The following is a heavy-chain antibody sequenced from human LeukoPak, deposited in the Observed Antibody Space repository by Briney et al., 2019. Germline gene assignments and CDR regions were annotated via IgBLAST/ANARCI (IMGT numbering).Heavy chain of an antibody. CDR3: ARRSPYSSSWYLDY. V-gene: IGHV5-51*01. CDR2: IYPGDSDT. J-gene: IGHJ4*02. CDR1: GCSFTSHW. Sequence: GEALQISCKGSGCSFTSHWIGWVRQMPGKGLEGMGIIYPGDSDTRYSPSFQGQVTISADKSISTAYLQWSSLKASDTAMYYCARRSPYSSSWYLDYWGQGTLVTVSP. D-gene: IGHD6-13*01.